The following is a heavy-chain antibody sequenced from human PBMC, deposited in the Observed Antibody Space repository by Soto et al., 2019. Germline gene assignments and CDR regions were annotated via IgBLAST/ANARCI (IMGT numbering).Heavy chain of an antibody. D-gene: IGHD3-3*01. CDR1: GLTFSTYP. V-gene: IGHV3-21*01. J-gene: IGHJ4*01. CDR2: ISSAGTYT. Sequence: GGSLRLSCSASGLTFSTYPMTCVRQAPGKGLEWVSSISSAGTYTYYADSLKGRFTISRDNAKKSLYLQMNSLRAEDTAVYYCSFWNLSDFFGGRGQGTSGTVSS. CDR3: SFWNLSDFFGG.